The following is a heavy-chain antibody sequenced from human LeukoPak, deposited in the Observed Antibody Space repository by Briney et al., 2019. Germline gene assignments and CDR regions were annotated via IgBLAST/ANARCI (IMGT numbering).Heavy chain of an antibody. CDR1: GGTFSSYA. D-gene: IGHD3-22*01. V-gene: IGHV1-69*05. J-gene: IGHJ4*02. CDR3: ARGFRYDSSGLTYYFDY. CDR2: IIPIFGTA. Sequence: KVSCKASGGTFSSYAISWVRQAPGQGLEWMGGIIPIFGTAIYAQKFRGRVTITTDESTSTAYMELSSLRSEDTAVYYCARGFRYDSSGLTYYFDYWGQGTLVTVSS.